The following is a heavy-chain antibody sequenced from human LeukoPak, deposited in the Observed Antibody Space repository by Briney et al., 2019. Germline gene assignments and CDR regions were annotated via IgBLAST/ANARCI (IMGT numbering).Heavy chain of an antibody. CDR3: ARDFWSGHHNWFVP. CDR2: INHSGST. CDR1: GGSFSSYF. V-gene: IGHV4-34*01. J-gene: IGHJ5*02. Sequence: PSETLSLTCAVYGGSFSSYFWTWIRQPPGKGLEWIGEINHSGSTSYNPSLKSRLIMSVDTSKNQFSLNLTSVTAADTAVYYCARDFWSGHHNWFVPWGQGTLVTVSS. D-gene: IGHD3-3*01.